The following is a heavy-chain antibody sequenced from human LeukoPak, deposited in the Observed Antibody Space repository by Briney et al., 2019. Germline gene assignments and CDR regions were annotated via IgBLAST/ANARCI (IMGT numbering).Heavy chain of an antibody. V-gene: IGHV3-23*01. J-gene: IGHJ6*02. CDR2: TSTSGGSA. CDR3: AREVIVVVPAATYYYYGMDV. D-gene: IGHD2-2*01. CDR1: GFTFSNNA. Sequence: GGSLRLSCAASGFTFSNNAMSWVRQAPGKGLEWVSATSTSGGSAYYADSVKGRFTISRDNSKNTLYLQMDSLRADDTAVYYCAREVIVVVPAATYYYYGMDVWGQGTTVTVSS.